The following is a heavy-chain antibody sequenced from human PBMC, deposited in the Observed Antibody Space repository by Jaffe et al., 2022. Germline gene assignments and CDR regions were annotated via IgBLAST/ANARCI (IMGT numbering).Heavy chain of an antibody. CDR3: ARVGDYGDYVSVHYYYMDV. CDR1: GGSFSGYY. J-gene: IGHJ6*03. V-gene: IGHV4-34*01. Sequence: QVQLQQWGAGLLKPSETLSLTCAVYGGSFSGYYWSWIRQPPGKGLEWIGEINHSGSTNYNPSLKSRVTISVDTSKNQFSLKLSSVTAADTAVYYCARVGDYGDYVSVHYYYMDVWGKGTTVTVSS. CDR2: INHSGST. D-gene: IGHD4-17*01.